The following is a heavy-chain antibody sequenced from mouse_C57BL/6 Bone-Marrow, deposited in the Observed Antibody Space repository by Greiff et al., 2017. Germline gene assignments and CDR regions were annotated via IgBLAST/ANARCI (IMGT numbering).Heavy chain of an antibody. CDR3: TRQDSWYFDV. CDR1: GFTFSDAW. CDR2: IRNKANNHAT. Sequence: EVQLQESGGGLVQPGGSMKLSCAASGFTFSDAWMDWVRQSPEKGLEWVAEIRNKANNHATYYAESVKGRFTISRDDSKSSVYLQMNSLRAEDTGIYYWTRQDSWYFDVWGTGTTVTVSS. V-gene: IGHV6-6*01. J-gene: IGHJ1*03.